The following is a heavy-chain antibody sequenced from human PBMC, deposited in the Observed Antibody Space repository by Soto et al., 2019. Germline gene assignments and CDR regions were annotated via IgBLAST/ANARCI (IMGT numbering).Heavy chain of an antibody. V-gene: IGHV1-69*02. Sequence: QLVQSGAEVKKPGSSVKVSCKASGGDFLSYTISWVRQAPGQGPEWMGTIIPILDVAKHAQKFQVRVAITADKATSTVYMELKSLRSDDTAVYYCAQMWFGELWHGMDVWGQGTTITVSS. CDR2: IIPILDVA. CDR3: AQMWFGELWHGMDV. D-gene: IGHD3-10*01. J-gene: IGHJ6*02. CDR1: GGDFLSYT.